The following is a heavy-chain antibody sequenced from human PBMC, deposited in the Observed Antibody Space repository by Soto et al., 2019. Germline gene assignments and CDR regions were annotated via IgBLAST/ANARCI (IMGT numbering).Heavy chain of an antibody. D-gene: IGHD3-3*01. CDR1: GFTFSSYA. CDR2: ISYDGSNK. V-gene: IGHV3-30-3*01. Sequence: GGSLRLSCTASGFTFSSYAMHWVRQAPGKGLEWVAVISYDGSNKYYADSVKGRFTISRDNSKNTLYLQMNSLRAEDTAVYYCARDKRDLRFLEWSYYFASWGQGTLVTAPQ. J-gene: IGHJ4*02. CDR3: ARDKRDLRFLEWSYYFAS.